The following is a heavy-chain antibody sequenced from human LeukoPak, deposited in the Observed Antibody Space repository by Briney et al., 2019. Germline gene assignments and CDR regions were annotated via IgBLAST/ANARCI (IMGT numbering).Heavy chain of an antibody. CDR2: INFDGSEK. CDR3: ARDGDSGWSLSH. Sequence: GGSLRLSCAASGFTFGSYWMTWVRQAPGKGLEWVAIINFDGSEKYYADSLKGRFTISRDNAENSLYLQMNSLRADDTAVYYCARDGDSGWSLSHWGQGTLVTVSS. V-gene: IGHV3-7*01. D-gene: IGHD6-13*01. CDR1: GFTFGSYW. J-gene: IGHJ4*02.